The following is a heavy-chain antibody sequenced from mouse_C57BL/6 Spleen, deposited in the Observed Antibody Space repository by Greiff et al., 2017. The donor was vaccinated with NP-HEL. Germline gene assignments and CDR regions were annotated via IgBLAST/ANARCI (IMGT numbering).Heavy chain of an antibody. CDR3: AREFITTVVPYFDY. D-gene: IGHD1-1*01. Sequence: EVMLVESGGGLVKPGGSLKLSCAASGFTFSDYGMHWVRQAPEKGLEWVAYISSGSSTIYYADTVKGRFTISRDNAKNTLFLQMTSLRSEDTAMYYCAREFITTVVPYFDYWGQSTTLTVSS. J-gene: IGHJ2*01. CDR2: ISSGSSTI. V-gene: IGHV5-17*01. CDR1: GFTFSDYG.